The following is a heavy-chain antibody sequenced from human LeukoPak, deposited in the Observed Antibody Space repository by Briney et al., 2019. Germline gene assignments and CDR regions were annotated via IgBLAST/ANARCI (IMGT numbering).Heavy chain of an antibody. CDR1: GYTFTSFG. CDR2: ISAYNGNT. D-gene: IGHD1-26*01. CDR3: ARVISGSYEGNDAFDI. J-gene: IGHJ3*02. V-gene: IGHV1-18*01. Sequence: GASVKVSCKASGYTFTSFGISWVRQAPGQGLEWMGWISAYNGNTNYTQKLQGRVTMTTDTSTSTAYMELRSLRSDDTAVYYCARVISGSYEGNDAFDIWGQGTMVTVSS.